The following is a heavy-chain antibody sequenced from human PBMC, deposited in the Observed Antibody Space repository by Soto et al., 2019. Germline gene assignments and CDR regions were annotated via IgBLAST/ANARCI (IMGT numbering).Heavy chain of an antibody. CDR1: GFTFSSYA. D-gene: IGHD3-3*01. J-gene: IGHJ4*02. V-gene: IGHV3-30-3*01. CDR2: ISYDGSNK. CDR3: ARHKRDLRFLEWSYYFDY. Sequence: GGSLRLSCAAYGFTFSSYAMHWVRQAPGKGLEWVAVISYDGSNKYYADSVKGRFTISRDSSKNTLYLQMNSLRAEDTAVYYCARHKRDLRFLEWSYYFDYWGQGT.